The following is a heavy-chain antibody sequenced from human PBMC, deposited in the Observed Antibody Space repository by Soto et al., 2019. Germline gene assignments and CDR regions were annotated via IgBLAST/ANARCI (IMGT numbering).Heavy chain of an antibody. J-gene: IGHJ4*02. Sequence: GGSLRLSCAASGFTFSSYWMHWVRQAPGKGLVWVSRINSDGSTTNYADSVKGRFTISRDNAKDTLYLQMNSLRADDTAVYYCAALGFYWGQGTLVTVSS. CDR2: INSDGSTT. CDR1: GFTFSSYW. D-gene: IGHD2-15*01. V-gene: IGHV3-74*01. CDR3: AALGFY.